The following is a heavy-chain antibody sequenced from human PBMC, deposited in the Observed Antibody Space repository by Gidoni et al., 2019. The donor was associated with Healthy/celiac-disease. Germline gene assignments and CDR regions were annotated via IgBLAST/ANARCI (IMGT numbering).Heavy chain of an antibody. Sequence: QVQLQQWGAGLLKPSETLSLTCAVYGGSVSGYYWSWIRQPPGKGLEWIGEINHSGSTNYNPSLKSRVTISVDTSKNQFSLKLSSVTAADTAVYYCARAAPGEAVNWFDPWGQGTLVTVSS. D-gene: IGHD4-17*01. J-gene: IGHJ5*02. CDR1: GGSVSGYY. V-gene: IGHV4-34*01. CDR2: INHSGST. CDR3: ARAAPGEAVNWFDP.